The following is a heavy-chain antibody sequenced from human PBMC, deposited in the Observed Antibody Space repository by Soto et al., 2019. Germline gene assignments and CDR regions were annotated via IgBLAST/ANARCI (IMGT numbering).Heavy chain of an antibody. D-gene: IGHD2-8*01. J-gene: IGHJ4*02. CDR1: GYTFTGYY. CDR2: INPNSGGT. V-gene: IGHV1-2*02. CDR3: ARALFGRGCTNGVCYSAGY. Sequence: GASVKVSCKASGYTFTGYYMHWVRQAPGQGLEWMGWINPNSGGTNYAQKFQGRVTMTRDTSISTAYMELSRLRSDDTAVYYCARALFGRGCTNGVCYSAGYWGQGTLVTVS.